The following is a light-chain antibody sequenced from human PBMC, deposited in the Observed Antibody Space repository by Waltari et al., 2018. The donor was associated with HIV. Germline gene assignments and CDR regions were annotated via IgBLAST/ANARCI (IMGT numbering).Light chain of an antibody. CDR3: ATWDGGLTWGGRLSGRVV. CDR2: DDS. Sequence: QSLLTQPPSASGTPGQRVIISGSGSDSNLGHSALNWYQVLPGWTPKLLIYDDSLRASGVSDRFSGSKSGTSASLAISGLQSDDEADYYCATWDGGLTWGGRLSGRVVFGGGTRLTVL. V-gene: IGLV1-44*01. CDR1: DSNLGHSA. J-gene: IGLJ2*01.